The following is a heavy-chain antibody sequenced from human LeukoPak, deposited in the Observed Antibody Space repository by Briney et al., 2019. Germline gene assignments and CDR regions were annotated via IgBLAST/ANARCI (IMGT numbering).Heavy chain of an antibody. CDR3: ARGYDSSGFFDC. D-gene: IGHD3-22*01. Sequence: GGSLRLSCAASGFTFSSYWMHWVRQAPGKGLVWVSRINSDGSSTSYADSVKGRFTISRDNAKNTLYLQMNSLRAEDTAVYYCARGYDSSGFFDCWGQGTLVTVSS. J-gene: IGHJ4*02. CDR2: INSDGSST. V-gene: IGHV3-74*01. CDR1: GFTFSSYW.